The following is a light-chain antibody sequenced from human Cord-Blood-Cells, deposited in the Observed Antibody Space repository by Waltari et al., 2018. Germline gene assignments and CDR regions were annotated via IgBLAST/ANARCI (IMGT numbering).Light chain of an antibody. V-gene: IGLV2-14*01. CDR3: SSYTSSSTLVV. CDR2: DVS. J-gene: IGLJ2*01. CDR1: SSDVGGYNY. Sequence: QSALTQPASVSGSPGQSITISCTGTSSDVGGYNYVSWYQQHPGKDPKLMIYDVSNLPSGVSNRFSGSKSGNTASLTISGLQAEDEADYYCSSYTSSSTLVVFGGGTKLTVL.